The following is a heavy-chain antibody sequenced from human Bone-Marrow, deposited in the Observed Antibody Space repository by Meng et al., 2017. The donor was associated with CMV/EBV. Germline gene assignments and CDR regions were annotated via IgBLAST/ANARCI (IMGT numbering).Heavy chain of an antibody. CDR3: AREYSSSLYYYYYGMDV. CDR1: GYTFTSYD. CDR2: INPNSGGT. Sequence: ASVKVSCKASGYTFTSYDINWVRQAPGQGLEWMGWINPNSGGTNYAQKFQGRVTMTRDTSISTAYMELSRLRSDDTAVYYCAREYSSSLYYYYYGMDVWGQGTTVTVSS. J-gene: IGHJ6*02. D-gene: IGHD6-6*01. V-gene: IGHV1-2*02.